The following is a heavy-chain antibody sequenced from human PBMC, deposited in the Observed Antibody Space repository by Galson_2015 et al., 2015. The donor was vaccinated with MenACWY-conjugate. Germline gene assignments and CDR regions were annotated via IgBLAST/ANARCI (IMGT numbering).Heavy chain of an antibody. Sequence: PALVKPTQTLTLTCTFSGFSLSTSGMYVSWIRQPPGKALEWLARIDWDDDKYYSTSLKTRLTISKDTSKNQVVLTMTNMDPVDTATYYCARLQYYYDSSGYPDYYYGMDVWGQGTTVTVSS. J-gene: IGHJ6*02. CDR3: ARLQYYYDSSGYPDYYYGMDV. V-gene: IGHV2-70*11. CDR1: GFSLSTSGMY. D-gene: IGHD3-22*01. CDR2: IDWDDDK.